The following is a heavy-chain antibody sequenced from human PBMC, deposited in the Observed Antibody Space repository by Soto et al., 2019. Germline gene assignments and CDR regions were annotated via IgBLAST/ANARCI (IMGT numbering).Heavy chain of an antibody. J-gene: IGHJ4*02. CDR1: GFSLSTSGVG. V-gene: IGHV2-5*02. D-gene: IGHD2-15*01. Sequence: QITLKESGPTLVKPTQTLTLTCTFSGFSLSTSGVGVGWIRQPPGKALEWLALIYWDDDKRYSPSLKSRLTXTXVTSKNQVVLTMTNMDPVDTATYYCAHNSAVVPLDYWGQGTLVPVSS. CDR2: IYWDDDK. CDR3: AHNSAVVPLDY.